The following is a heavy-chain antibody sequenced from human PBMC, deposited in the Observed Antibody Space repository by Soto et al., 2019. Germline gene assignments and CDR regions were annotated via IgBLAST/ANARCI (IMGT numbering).Heavy chain of an antibody. CDR2: ISSSSSTI. J-gene: IGHJ4*02. Sequence: GSLRLSCAASGFTFSSYSMNWVRQAPGKGLEWVSYISSSSSTIYYADSVKGRFTISRDNAKNSLYLQMNSLRAEDTAVYYCARDSDFWSGYHDYWGQGTLVTVSS. V-gene: IGHV3-48*01. CDR3: ARDSDFWSGYHDY. D-gene: IGHD3-3*01. CDR1: GFTFSSYS.